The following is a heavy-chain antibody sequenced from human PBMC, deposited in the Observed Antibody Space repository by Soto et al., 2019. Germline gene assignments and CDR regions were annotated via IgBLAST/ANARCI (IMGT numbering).Heavy chain of an antibody. Sequence: EVQLVESGGDLVKSGGSLGLSCAASGFSFRSYWMHWVRQAPGKGLVWVARISSDGSTTTYADSASGRVIISRDNDANILYLQMSRLRAEDTAVYYCAREYYGVVTGYYNDFWGQGTLVTVSS. D-gene: IGHD3-9*01. CDR1: GFSFRSYW. CDR2: ISSDGSTT. J-gene: IGHJ4*02. V-gene: IGHV3-74*01. CDR3: AREYYGVVTGYYNDF.